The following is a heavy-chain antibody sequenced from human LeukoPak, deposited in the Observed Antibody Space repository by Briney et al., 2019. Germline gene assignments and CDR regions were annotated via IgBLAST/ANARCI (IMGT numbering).Heavy chain of an antibody. CDR1: GFTFSSYA. Sequence: GRSLRLSCAASGFTFSSYAMHWVRQAPGKGLEWVAVISYDGSNKYYADSVKGRFTISRDNSKNTLYLQMNSLRAEDTAVYYCARGTAFSGYDLDYWGQGTLVTVSS. CDR2: ISYDGSNK. D-gene: IGHD5-12*01. V-gene: IGHV3-30-3*01. CDR3: ARGTAFSGYDLDY. J-gene: IGHJ4*02.